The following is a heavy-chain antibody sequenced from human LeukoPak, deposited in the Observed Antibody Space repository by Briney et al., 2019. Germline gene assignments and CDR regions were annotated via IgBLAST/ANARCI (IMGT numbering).Heavy chain of an antibody. D-gene: IGHD3-10*01. CDR3: ARAGGFTMVRGAANNWFDP. J-gene: IGHJ5*02. CDR2: IYYSGST. V-gene: IGHV4-39*07. CDR1: GGSISSNSYY. Sequence: PSETLSLTCTVSGGSISSNSYYWGWIRQPPGKGLEWIGSIYYSGSTYYNPSLKSRVSISIDTSKNQFSLKLSSVTAADTAVYYCARAGGFTMVRGAANNWFDPWGQGTLVTVSS.